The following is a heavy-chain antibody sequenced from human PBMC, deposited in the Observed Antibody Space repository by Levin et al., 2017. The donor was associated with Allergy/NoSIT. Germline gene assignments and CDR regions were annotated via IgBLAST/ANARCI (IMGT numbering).Heavy chain of an antibody. CDR3: ARGSGDIVVVPAAAKTYYYYYGMDV. D-gene: IGHD2-2*01. Sequence: GGSLRLSCAASGFTFSSYWMSWVRQAPGKGLEWVANIKQDGSEKYYVDSVKGRFTISRDNAKNSLYLQMNSLRAEDTAVYYCARGSGDIVVVPAAAKTYYYYYGMDVWGQGTTVTVSS. CDR2: IKQDGSEK. J-gene: IGHJ6*02. CDR1: GFTFSSYW. V-gene: IGHV3-7*01.